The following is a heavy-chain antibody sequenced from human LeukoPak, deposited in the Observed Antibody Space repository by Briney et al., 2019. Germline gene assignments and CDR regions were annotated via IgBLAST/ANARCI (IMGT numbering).Heavy chain of an antibody. J-gene: IGHJ4*02. V-gene: IGHV3-30*01. CDR1: GFTFNSYA. CDR3: ARGGDYFDY. CDR2: ISYDGSNK. Sequence: PGGSLRLSCVASGFTFNSYAKHWVRQAAGKVSHWVSGISYDGSNKCYADSVKGRFTISRDNSKNTLYLQMNSLRAEDTAIYYCARGGDYFDYWGQGTLVTVSS.